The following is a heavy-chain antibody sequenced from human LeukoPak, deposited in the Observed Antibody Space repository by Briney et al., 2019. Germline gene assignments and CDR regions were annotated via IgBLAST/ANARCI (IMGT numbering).Heavy chain of an antibody. CDR1: GYTFTGYY. D-gene: IGHD2-8*01. Sequence: ASVKVSCKASGYTFTGYYMHRVRQAPGQGLEWMGWISAYNGNTNYAQKLQGRVTMTTDTSTSTAYMELSSLRSEDTAVYYCLVDPNDGFDYWGQGTLVTVSS. CDR3: LVDPNDGFDY. J-gene: IGHJ4*02. V-gene: IGHV1-18*04. CDR2: ISAYNGNT.